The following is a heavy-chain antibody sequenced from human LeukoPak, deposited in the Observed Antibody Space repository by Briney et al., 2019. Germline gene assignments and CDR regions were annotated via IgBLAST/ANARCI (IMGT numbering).Heavy chain of an antibody. D-gene: IGHD6-19*01. J-gene: IGHJ1*01. CDR3: ARDGGQWLVLNFQH. CDR1: GGSISSGGYY. V-gene: IGHV4-30-2*01. CDR2: IYHSGST. Sequence: SETLSLTCTVSGGSISSGGYYWSWIRQPPGKGLEWIGYIYHSGSTYYNPSLKSRVTISVDRSKNQFSLKLSSVTAADTAVYYCARDGGQWLVLNFQHWGQGTLVTVSS.